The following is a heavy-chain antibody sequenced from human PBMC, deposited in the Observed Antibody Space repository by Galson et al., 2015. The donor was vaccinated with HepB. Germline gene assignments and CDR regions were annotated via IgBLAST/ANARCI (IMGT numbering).Heavy chain of an antibody. CDR3: AKDIGDIVVVPAAIDPANYYYGMDV. Sequence: SLRLSCAASGFTFSSYSMNWVRQAPGKGLEWVSYISSSSSTIYYADSVKGRFTISRDNAKNSLYLQMNGLRAEDTALYYCAKDIGDIVVVPAAIDPANYYYGMDVWGQGTTVTVSS. CDR1: GFTFSSYS. J-gene: IGHJ6*02. D-gene: IGHD2-2*02. V-gene: IGHV3-48*04. CDR2: ISSSSSTI.